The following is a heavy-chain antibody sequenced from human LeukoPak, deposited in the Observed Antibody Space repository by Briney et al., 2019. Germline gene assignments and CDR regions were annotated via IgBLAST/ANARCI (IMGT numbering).Heavy chain of an antibody. CDR1: GFTFGDYA. D-gene: IGHD3-10*01. CDR2: IRSKAYGGTT. J-gene: IGHJ2*01. V-gene: IGHV3-49*04. CDR3: ARRRWFGIGGYWYFDL. Sequence: GGSLRLSCTASGFTFGDYAMSWVRQAPGKGLEWVGFIRSKAYGGTTEYAASVKGRFTISRDDSKSIAYLQMNSLKTEDTAVYYCARRRWFGIGGYWYFDLWGRGTLVTVSS.